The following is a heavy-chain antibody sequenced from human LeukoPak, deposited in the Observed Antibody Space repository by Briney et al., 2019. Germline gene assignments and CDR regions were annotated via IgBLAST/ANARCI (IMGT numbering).Heavy chain of an antibody. CDR2: IKQDASTK. CDR3: ARDQGYDYVWGSNRYGY. CDR1: GFTFSNSW. V-gene: IGHV3-7*01. D-gene: IGHD3-16*02. Sequence: PGGSLRLSCAASGFTFSNSWMAWVRQAPGKGLEWVANIKQDASTKHYADSLKGRFTISRDNPKNSLYLQMNSLRADDTAVYYCARDQGYDYVWGSNRYGYWGQGTLVTVSS. J-gene: IGHJ4*02.